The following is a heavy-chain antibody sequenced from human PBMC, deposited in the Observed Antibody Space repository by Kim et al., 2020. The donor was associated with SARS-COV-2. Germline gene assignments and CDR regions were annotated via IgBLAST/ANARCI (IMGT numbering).Heavy chain of an antibody. J-gene: IGHJ5*01. Sequence: NNAQKLQGRVTITRDTSVSTAYLELTRLTSGDTAVYYCPRDGFSGAAFDSWGQGTLVTVSS. CDR3: PRDGFSGAAFDS. D-gene: IGHD3-10*01. V-gene: IGHV1-2*02.